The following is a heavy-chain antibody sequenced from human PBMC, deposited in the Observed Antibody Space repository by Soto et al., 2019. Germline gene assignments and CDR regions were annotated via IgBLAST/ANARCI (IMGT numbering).Heavy chain of an antibody. J-gene: IGHJ4*02. V-gene: IGHV3-23*01. Sequence: PGGSLRLSCAASGFTFSSYAMSWVRQAPGKGLEWVSAISGSGGSTYYADSVKGRFTISRDNSKNTLYLQMNSLRAEDTAVYYCAKVSLGQLGPYYFDYWGQGALVTVSS. D-gene: IGHD6-6*01. CDR1: GFTFSSYA. CDR2: ISGSGGST. CDR3: AKVSLGQLGPYYFDY.